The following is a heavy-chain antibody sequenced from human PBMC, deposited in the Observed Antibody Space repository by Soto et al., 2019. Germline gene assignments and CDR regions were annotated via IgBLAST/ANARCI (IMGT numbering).Heavy chain of an antibody. CDR1: GGSISSSNW. Sequence: SETLSLTCAVSGGSISSSNWWSWVRQPPGKGLEWIGSIYYSRSTYYNPSLKSRLTISVDTSKNHFSLKLSSVTAADTAVYYCATFTMLVVVQTPHYFDYWGRGTLVTVSS. D-gene: IGHD3-22*01. V-gene: IGHV4-39*02. J-gene: IGHJ4*01. CDR3: ATFTMLVVVQTPHYFDY. CDR2: IYYSRST.